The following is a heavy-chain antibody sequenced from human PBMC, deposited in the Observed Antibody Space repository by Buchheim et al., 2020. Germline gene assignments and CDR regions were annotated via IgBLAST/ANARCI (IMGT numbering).Heavy chain of an antibody. CDR1: GFTFSSYW. CDR3: ARHPGYCSGGSCYYYYYYMDV. Sequence: EVQLVESGGGLVQPGGSLRLSCAVSGFTFSSYWMSWVRQAPGKGLEWVANIKQDGSEKYYVDSVKGRFTISRDNAKNSLYLQMNSLRAEDTAVYYCARHPGYCSGGSCYYYYYYMDVWGKGTT. CDR2: IKQDGSEK. D-gene: IGHD2-15*01. V-gene: IGHV3-7*01. J-gene: IGHJ6*03.